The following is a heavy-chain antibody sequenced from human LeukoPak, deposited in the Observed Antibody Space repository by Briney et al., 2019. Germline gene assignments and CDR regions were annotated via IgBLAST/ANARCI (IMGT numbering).Heavy chain of an antibody. CDR3: AGGGNWRLDP. Sequence: PSETLSLTCAVSGGSINSDDWWSWVRQSPGKGLEWIGAIYHRSGTPTYNPSLKSRVTISVDKSKNQFSLDLSYVTAADTAVYFCAGGGNWRLDPWGQGTLVTVSS. V-gene: IGHV4-4*02. CDR1: GGSINSDDW. CDR2: IYHRSGTP. J-gene: IGHJ5*02. D-gene: IGHD1-1*01.